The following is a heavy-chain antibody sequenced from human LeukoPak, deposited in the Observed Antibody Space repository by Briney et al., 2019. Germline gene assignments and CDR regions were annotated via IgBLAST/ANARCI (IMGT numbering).Heavy chain of an antibody. V-gene: IGHV3-23*01. J-gene: IGHJ4*02. CDR3: AKSAHKYYYDSSGPFDY. D-gene: IGHD3-22*01. Sequence: PGGSLRLSCAASGFTFSSYAMSWVRQAPGKGLEWVSAISGSGGSTYYADSVKGRFTISRDNPKNTLYLQMNSLRAEETAVYYCAKSAHKYYYDSSGPFDYWGQGTLVTVSS. CDR2: ISGSGGST. CDR1: GFTFSSYA.